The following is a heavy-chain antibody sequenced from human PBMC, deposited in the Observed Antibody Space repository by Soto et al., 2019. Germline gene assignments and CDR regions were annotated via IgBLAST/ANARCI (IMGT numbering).Heavy chain of an antibody. CDR2: IDPSDSYT. CDR1: GYSFTSYW. V-gene: IGHV5-10-1*01. CDR3: ARLPDYGDYDYVNIDY. J-gene: IGHJ4*02. D-gene: IGHD4-17*01. Sequence: GESLKISCKGSGYSFTSYWISWVRQMPGKGLEWMGRIDPSDSYTNYSPSFQGHVTIPADKSISTAYLQWSSLKASDTAMYYCARLPDYGDYDYVNIDYWGQGTLVTVSS.